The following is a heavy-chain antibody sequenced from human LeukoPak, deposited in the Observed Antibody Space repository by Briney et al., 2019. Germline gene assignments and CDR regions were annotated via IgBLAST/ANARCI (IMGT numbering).Heavy chain of an antibody. CDR2: ISCDGSNK. V-gene: IGHV3-30*18. J-gene: IGHJ4*02. CDR1: GFTFSSYG. Sequence: GRSLRLSCAASGFTFSSYGMHWVRQAPGKGLEWVAVISCDGSNKYYADSVKGRFTISRDNSKNTLYLQMNSLRAEDTAVYYCAKDKAVAGTLYFDYWGQGTLVTVSS. D-gene: IGHD6-19*01. CDR3: AKDKAVAGTLYFDY.